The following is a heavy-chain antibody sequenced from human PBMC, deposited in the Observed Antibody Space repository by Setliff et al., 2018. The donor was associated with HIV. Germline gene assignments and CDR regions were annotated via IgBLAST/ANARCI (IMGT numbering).Heavy chain of an antibody. J-gene: IGHJ2*01. V-gene: IGHV4-4*02. CDR1: GGSITTNNW. CDR3: ARASPYNWYFDL. CDR2: IFHSGSA. Sequence: SETLSLTCTVAGGSITTNNWWSWVRQSPGKGLEWIGEIFHSGSANYNPSLKSRVTISVDRSKNQFSLKLTSVTADDTAVYYCARASPYNWYFDLWGRGTLVTVSS.